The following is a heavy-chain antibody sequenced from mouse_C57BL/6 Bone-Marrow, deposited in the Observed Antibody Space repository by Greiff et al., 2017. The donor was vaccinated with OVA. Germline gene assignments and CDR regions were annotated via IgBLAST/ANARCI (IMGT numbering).Heavy chain of an antibody. D-gene: IGHD2-1*01. Sequence: QVQLQQSGPGLVQPSQSLSITCTVSGFSLTSYGVHWVRQPPGKGLEWLGVIWSGGSTDYNAAFISRLSISKDNSKSQVFFKMISLQADDTAIYYCAKNEDLYHSSYAMDYWGQGTSVTVSS. J-gene: IGHJ4*01. CDR1: GFSLTSYG. CDR2: IWSGGST. V-gene: IGHV2-4*01. CDR3: AKNEDLYHSSYAMDY.